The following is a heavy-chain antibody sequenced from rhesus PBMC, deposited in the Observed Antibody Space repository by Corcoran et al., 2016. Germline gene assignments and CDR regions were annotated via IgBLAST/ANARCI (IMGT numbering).Heavy chain of an antibody. Sequence: QVQLQESGPGVVKPSETLSLTCAVSGGSISSGYDWSWIRQPPGQGLGWIGYLYGSRGRPNSTPSLKNLVTIAKDASKNQFSVKLSSVPAADTAVYYCARGAPYSGYSLGSLDVWGRGVLVTVSS. D-gene: IGHD5-24*01. CDR3: ARGAPYSGYSLGSLDV. J-gene: IGHJ5-2*02. CDR2: LYGSRGRP. CDR1: GGSISSGYD. V-gene: IGHV4-76*01.